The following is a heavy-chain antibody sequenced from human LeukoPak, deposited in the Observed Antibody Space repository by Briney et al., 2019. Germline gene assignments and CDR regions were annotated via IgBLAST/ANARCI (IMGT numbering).Heavy chain of an antibody. CDR2: ISSSGSTI. V-gene: IGHV3-48*04. Sequence: GGSLRLSCAASGFTFSSYSMNWVRQAPGKGLEWVSYISSSGSTIYYADSVKGRFTISRDNAKSSLYLQMNSLRAEDTAVYYCARDSGQQLVRDYFDYWGQGTLVTVSS. CDR1: GFTFSSYS. J-gene: IGHJ4*02. D-gene: IGHD6-13*01. CDR3: ARDSGQQLVRDYFDY.